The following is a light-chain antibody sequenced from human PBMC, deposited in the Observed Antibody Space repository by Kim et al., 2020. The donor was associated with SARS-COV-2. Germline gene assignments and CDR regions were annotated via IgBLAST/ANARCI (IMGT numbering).Light chain of an antibody. CDR2: GKN. CDR3: NSRDSNDNVV. CDR1: SLRSDY. Sequence: VALGQTVRITSKGDSLRSDYATWYQQKPGQAPILVIYGKNNRPSGIPDRFSGSSSGNTASLTITGTQAGDEADYYCNSRDSNDNVVFGGGTQLTVL. J-gene: IGLJ2*01. V-gene: IGLV3-19*01.